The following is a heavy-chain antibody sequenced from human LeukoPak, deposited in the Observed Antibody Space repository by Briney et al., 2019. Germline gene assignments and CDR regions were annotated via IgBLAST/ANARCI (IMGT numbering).Heavy chain of an antibody. V-gene: IGHV4-59*12. D-gene: IGHD3-3*01. Sequence: PSETLSLTCTVSGGSISSYYWSWIRQPPGKGLERIGYIYYSGSTNYNPSLKSRVTISVDTSKNQFSLKLSSVTAADTAVYYCARTQYYDFWSGYYGAFDIWGQGTMVTVSS. CDR1: GGSISSYY. CDR3: ARTQYYDFWSGYYGAFDI. J-gene: IGHJ3*02. CDR2: IYYSGST.